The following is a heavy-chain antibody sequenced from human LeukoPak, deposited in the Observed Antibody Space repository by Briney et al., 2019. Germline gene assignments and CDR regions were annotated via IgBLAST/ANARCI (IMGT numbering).Heavy chain of an antibody. V-gene: IGHV3-30-3*01. D-gene: IGHD5-18*01. J-gene: IGHJ6*02. CDR3: ARDQDPPLLGYPYYYYGMDV. CDR2: ISYDGSNK. CDR1: GFTFSSYA. Sequence: GGSLRLSCAASGFTFSSYAMHWVRQAPGKGLEWVAVISYDGSNKYYADSVKGRFTISRDNSKNTLYLQMNSLRAEDTAVYYCARDQDPPLLGYPYYYYGMDVWGQGTTVTVFS.